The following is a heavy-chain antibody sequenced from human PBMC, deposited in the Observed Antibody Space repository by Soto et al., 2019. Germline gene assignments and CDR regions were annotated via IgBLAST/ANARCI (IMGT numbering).Heavy chain of an antibody. J-gene: IGHJ4*02. CDR1: GYTFTGYY. CDR2: INPNSGGT. D-gene: IGHD3-22*01. CDR3: ARDPGDYYDSSAFHFDY. Sequence: ASVKVSCKASGYTFTGYYMHWVRQAPGQGLEWMGWINPNSGGTNYAQKFQGRVTMTRDTSISTAYMELSRLRSDDTAVYYCARDPGDYYDSSAFHFDYWGQGTLVTVS. V-gene: IGHV1-2*02.